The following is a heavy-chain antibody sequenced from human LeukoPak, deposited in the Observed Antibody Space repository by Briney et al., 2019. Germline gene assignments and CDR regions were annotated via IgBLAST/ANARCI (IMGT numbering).Heavy chain of an antibody. J-gene: IGHJ4*02. CDR3: ARGRRNDYYFDL. D-gene: IGHD2-21*02. V-gene: IGHV4-59*01. Sequence: SETLSLTCTVYNGAISSYYWSWVRQPPGKGLEWIGSIYYSGGSNYNPSLKSRVAISVDPSKRQFSLKLTSVTAADTAVYYCARGRRNDYYFDLWGQGTLVTVSS. CDR1: NGAISSYY. CDR2: IYYSGGS.